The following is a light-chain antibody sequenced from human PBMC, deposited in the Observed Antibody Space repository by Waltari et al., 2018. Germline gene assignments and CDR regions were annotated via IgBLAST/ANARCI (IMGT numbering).Light chain of an antibody. V-gene: IGKV1-5*03. J-gene: IGKJ1*01. CDR3: QQYITTWS. CDR1: QNIISW. CDR2: KAS. Sequence: DIQMTQSPSTLSASVGDRVTITCRAGQNIISWLAWSQQKPGKAPKLLIYKASTLQSGVPSRFSGSGSGTEFTLTISSLQADDFATYYCQQYITTWSFGQGTKVEIK.